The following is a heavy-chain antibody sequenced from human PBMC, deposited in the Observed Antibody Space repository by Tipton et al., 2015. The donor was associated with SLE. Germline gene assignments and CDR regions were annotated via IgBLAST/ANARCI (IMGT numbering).Heavy chain of an antibody. CDR2: INSDGSIT. V-gene: IGHV3-74*01. CDR3: GRGVYSESSVGMDV. D-gene: IGHD3-22*01. Sequence: SLRLSCAASGFTFSNSWMQWVRQAPGKGLVWISRINSDGSITKYADSVKGRFTISRDNAKNTLYLQVNSLRAEDTAMYYCGRGVYSESSVGMDVWGQGTTVTVSS. J-gene: IGHJ6*02. CDR1: GFTFSNSW.